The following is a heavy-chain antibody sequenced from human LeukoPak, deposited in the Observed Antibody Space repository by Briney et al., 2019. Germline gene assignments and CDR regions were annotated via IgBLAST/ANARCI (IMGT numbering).Heavy chain of an antibody. V-gene: IGHV4-61*02. J-gene: IGHJ6*03. D-gene: IGHD2-8*01. CDR2: IYTSGST. CDR3: ARVKSGVYYMDV. Sequence: SETLSLTCTVSGGSISSSSYYWGWIRQPPGKGLEWIGRIYTSGSTNYNPSLKSRVTISVDTSKNQFSLRLSSVTAADTAVYYCARVKSGVYYMDVWGKGTTVTVSS. CDR1: GGSISSSSYY.